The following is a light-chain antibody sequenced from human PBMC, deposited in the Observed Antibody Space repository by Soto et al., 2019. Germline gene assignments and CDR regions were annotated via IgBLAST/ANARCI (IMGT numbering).Light chain of an antibody. J-gene: IGLJ2*01. CDR3: SSYTSSTVV. CDR1: SSDVGGYNY. V-gene: IGLV2-14*01. CDR2: DVS. Sequence: QSALTQPASVSGSPGQSITISCTGTSSDVGGYNYVSWYQQHPGKAPKLMIYDVSNRPSGVSNHFSGSKSDNTASLTISGLQAEDEADYYCSSYTSSTVVFGGGTKLTVL.